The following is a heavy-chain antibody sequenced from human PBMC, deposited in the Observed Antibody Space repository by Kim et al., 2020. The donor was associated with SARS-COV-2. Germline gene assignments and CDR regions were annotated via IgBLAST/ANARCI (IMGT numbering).Heavy chain of an antibody. V-gene: IGHV3-66*01. CDR3: ARGGMDV. Sequence: GGSTFYADSVRGRFTISRDNSKNTVYLQMNSLRAEDTAVYHCARGGMDVWGQGTTVTVSS. J-gene: IGHJ6*02. CDR2: GGST.